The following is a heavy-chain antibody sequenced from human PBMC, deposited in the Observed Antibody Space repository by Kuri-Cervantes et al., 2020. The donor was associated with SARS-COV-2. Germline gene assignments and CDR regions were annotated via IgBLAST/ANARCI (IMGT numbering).Heavy chain of an antibody. D-gene: IGHD1-14*01. Sequence: GESLKISCAASGFTFSSYSMNWVRQAPGKGLEWVSSISSSSSYIYYADSVKGRFTISRDNAKNSLYLQMNSLRAEDTAVYYCARLYRPEGAWGQGTLVTVSS. V-gene: IGHV3-21*01. CDR1: GFTFSSYS. J-gene: IGHJ5*02. CDR2: ISSSSSYI. CDR3: ARLYRPEGA.